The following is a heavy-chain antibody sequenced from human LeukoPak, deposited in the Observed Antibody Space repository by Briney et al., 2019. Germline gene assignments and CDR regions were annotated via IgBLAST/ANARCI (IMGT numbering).Heavy chain of an antibody. CDR1: GFTFSSYE. Sequence: GGSLRLSCAASGFTFSSYEMNWVRQAPGKGLEWVSYISSSGSTIYYADTVKGRFTISRDNAKNSLYLQMNSPRAEDTAFYYCAINRGGDSGYGNFDYWGQGTLVTVSS. V-gene: IGHV3-48*03. CDR2: ISSSGSTI. D-gene: IGHD5-12*01. CDR3: AINRGGDSGYGNFDY. J-gene: IGHJ4*02.